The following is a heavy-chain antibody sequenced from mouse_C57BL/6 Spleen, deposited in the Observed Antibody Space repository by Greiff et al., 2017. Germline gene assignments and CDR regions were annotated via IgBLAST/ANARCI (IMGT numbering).Heavy chain of an antibody. Sequence: VQLQQPGAELVRPGSSVKLSCKASGYTFTSYWMDWVKQRPGQGLEWIGNIYPSDSETNYNQKFKDKATLTVDKSSSTAYMQLSSLTSEDSAVYYCARFYYGSSYGYWGQGTTLTVSS. V-gene: IGHV1-61*01. CDR2: IYPSDSET. CDR1: GYTFTSYW. CDR3: ARFYYGSSYGY. D-gene: IGHD1-1*01. J-gene: IGHJ2*01.